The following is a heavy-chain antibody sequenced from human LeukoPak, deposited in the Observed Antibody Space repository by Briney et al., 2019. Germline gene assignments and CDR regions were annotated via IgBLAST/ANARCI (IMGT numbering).Heavy chain of an antibody. D-gene: IGHD1-20*01. CDR3: ARDYNWNDY. J-gene: IGHJ4*02. Sequence: EWMGIINPSGGSTSYAQKFQGRVTMTRDTSTSTVYMELSSLRSEDTAVYYCARDYNWNDYWGQGTLVTVSS. CDR2: INPSGGST. V-gene: IGHV1-46*01.